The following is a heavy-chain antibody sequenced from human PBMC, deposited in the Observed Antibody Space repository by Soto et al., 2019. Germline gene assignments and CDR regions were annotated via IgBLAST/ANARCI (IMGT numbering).Heavy chain of an antibody. J-gene: IGHJ6*02. V-gene: IGHV4-39*07. CDR3: SRDLRWTPGLTEYYYYGMYG. D-gene: IGHD2-15*01. CDR1: GGSVSSSSYY. Sequence: SETMSLTCTVSGGSVSSSSYYWGWIRQPPGKGLEWIGNVYYTGSTYYNPSLKIRVTMSVDTSKNQFSLKLSPVTAADTAVYYWSRDLRWTPGLTEYYYYGMYGWGQGTTVTVSS. CDR2: VYYTGST.